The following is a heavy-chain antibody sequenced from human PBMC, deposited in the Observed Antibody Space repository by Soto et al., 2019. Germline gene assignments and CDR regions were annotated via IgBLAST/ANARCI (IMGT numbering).Heavy chain of an antibody. Sequence: PGGSLRLSCAASGFTFSSYGMHWFRQAPGKGLEWVAVIWYDGSNKYYADSVKGRFTISRDNSKNTLYLQMNSLRAEDTAVYYCARGWFGELLEPPDIWGQGTMVTVSS. CDR2: IWYDGSNK. CDR3: ARGWFGELLEPPDI. CDR1: GFTFSSYG. V-gene: IGHV3-33*01. D-gene: IGHD3-10*01. J-gene: IGHJ3*02.